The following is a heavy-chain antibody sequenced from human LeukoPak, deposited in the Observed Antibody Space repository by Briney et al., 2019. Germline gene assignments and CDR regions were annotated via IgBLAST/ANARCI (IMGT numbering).Heavy chain of an antibody. D-gene: IGHD3-3*01. CDR1: GGSINSYS. CDR2: IYTNGSP. Sequence: SETLSLACTVSGGSINSYSWSWIRRPPGKALEWIGYIYTNGSPNYNPSLRSRVTISADTSKKQVSLRLSTATVADTAIYYCARHYTSGGRSFNWFDTWGQGTLVTVSS. J-gene: IGHJ5*02. CDR3: ARHYTSGGRSFNWFDT. V-gene: IGHV4-4*09.